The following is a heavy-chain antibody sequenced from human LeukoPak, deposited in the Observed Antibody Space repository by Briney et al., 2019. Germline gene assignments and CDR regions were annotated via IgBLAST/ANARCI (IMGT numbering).Heavy chain of an antibody. Sequence: GGSLRLSCAASGFSFSTYAMSWVRQAPGKGLEWVSAISGSGDNNDNTYYADSVKGQFTISRDNSKNTLYLQMSSLRAEDAAVYYCAKSGSTSWYLDYWGQGTLVTVSS. V-gene: IGHV3-23*01. J-gene: IGHJ4*02. CDR3: AKSGSTSWYLDY. CDR2: ISGSGDNNDNT. CDR1: GFSFSTYA. D-gene: IGHD6-13*01.